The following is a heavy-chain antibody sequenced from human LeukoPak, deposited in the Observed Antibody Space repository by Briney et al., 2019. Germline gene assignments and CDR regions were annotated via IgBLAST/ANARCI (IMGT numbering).Heavy chain of an antibody. CDR1: GYTLTELS. J-gene: IGHJ4*02. Sequence: ASVKVSCKVSGYTLTELSMHWVRQAPGKGLEWMGGFDPEDGETTYAQKFQGRVTMTEDTSTDTAYMELSSLRSEDTAVYYCATEVNYYDSSGYLDWGQGTLVPVSS. CDR3: ATEVNYYDSSGYLD. CDR2: FDPEDGET. D-gene: IGHD3-22*01. V-gene: IGHV1-24*01.